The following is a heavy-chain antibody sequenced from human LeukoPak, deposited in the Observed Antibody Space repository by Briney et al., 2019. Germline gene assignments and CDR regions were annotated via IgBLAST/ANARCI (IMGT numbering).Heavy chain of an antibody. Sequence: ASVKVSCKASGYTFTGYYMHWVRQAPGQGLEWMGRINPNSGGTNYAQKLQGRVTMTRDTSISTAYMELSRLRSDDTAVYYCARVKVSYSSGWAARYWFDPWGQGTLVTVSS. D-gene: IGHD6-19*01. J-gene: IGHJ5*02. CDR3: ARVKVSYSSGWAARYWFDP. V-gene: IGHV1-2*06. CDR2: INPNSGGT. CDR1: GYTFTGYY.